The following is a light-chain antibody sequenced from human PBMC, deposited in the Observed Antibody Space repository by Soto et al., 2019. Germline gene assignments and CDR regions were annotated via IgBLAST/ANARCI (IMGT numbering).Light chain of an antibody. CDR3: CSYTSSTNYV. CDR2: GVS. J-gene: IGLJ1*01. Sequence: QSLLTQPASVSGSPGQSITISCTGTTSDVSIYNYVSWYQQHPGKAPKLMIYGVSNRPSGVSNRFSGAKSGHTASLTISGLQVEDEADYYCCSYTSSTNYVFGPGTKATVL. V-gene: IGLV2-14*01. CDR1: TSDVSIYNY.